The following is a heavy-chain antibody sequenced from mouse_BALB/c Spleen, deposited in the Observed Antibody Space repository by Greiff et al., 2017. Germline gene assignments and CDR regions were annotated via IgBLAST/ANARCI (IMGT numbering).Heavy chain of an antibody. CDR2: ISYDGSN. V-gene: IGHV3-6*02. J-gene: IGHJ3*01. CDR1: GYSITSGYY. Sequence: EVQLVESGPGLVKPSQSLSLTCSVTGYSITSGYYWNWIRQFPGNKLEWMGYISYDGSNNYNPSLKNRISITRDTSKNQFFLKLNSVTTEDTATYYCAREYGNYFAYWGQGTRVTVSA. CDR3: AREYGNYFAY. D-gene: IGHD2-10*02.